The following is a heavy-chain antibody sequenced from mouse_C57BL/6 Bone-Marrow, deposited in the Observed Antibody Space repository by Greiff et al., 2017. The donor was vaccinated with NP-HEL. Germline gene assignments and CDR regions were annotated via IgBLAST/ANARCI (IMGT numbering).Heavy chain of an antibody. V-gene: IGHV1-9*01. CDR1: GYTFTGYW. Sequence: VQLQQSGAELMKPGASVKLSCKASGYTFTGYWIEWVKQRPGHGLEWIGEILPGSGSTNYNAKFKGKATFTADTSSNTAYMQLSSLTTEDSAIYYCARLGYDGYFWYFDVWGTGTTVTVSS. D-gene: IGHD2-3*01. J-gene: IGHJ1*03. CDR2: ILPGSGST. CDR3: ARLGYDGYFWYFDV.